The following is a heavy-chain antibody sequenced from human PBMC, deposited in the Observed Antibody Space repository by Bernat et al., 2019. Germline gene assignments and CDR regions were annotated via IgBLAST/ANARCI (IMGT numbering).Heavy chain of an antibody. CDR3: APARLTRGWSFDP. V-gene: IGHV2-5*02. Sequence: QITLKESGSTLVKPTQTLTLTCTFSGFSLSTNGVAVGCIRQPPGKALEWLALIYWDVDKRYSSSLKIRLTITKNTSKNQVVLTMTNMDPVDTGTYYCAPARLTRGWSFDPWGQGTLVTVSS. D-gene: IGHD2-2*01. J-gene: IGHJ5*02. CDR2: IYWDVDK. CDR1: GFSLSTNGVA.